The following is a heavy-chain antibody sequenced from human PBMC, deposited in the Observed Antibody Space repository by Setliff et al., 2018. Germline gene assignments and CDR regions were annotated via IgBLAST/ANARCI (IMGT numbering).Heavy chain of an antibody. V-gene: IGHV4-30-4*08. CDR2: IYHSGSA. CDR1: GGSISSGDYF. D-gene: IGHD1-26*01. J-gene: IGHJ3*01. Sequence: KSSETLSLTCTISGGSISSGDYFWSWIRQPPGKGLEWIAYIYHSGSAYYNPSLKSRVTMSVDTSKNQFSLHLTSVTAADTAVYYCAREVGTSTSSDAFDVWGQGMMVTVS. CDR3: AREVGTSTSSDAFDV.